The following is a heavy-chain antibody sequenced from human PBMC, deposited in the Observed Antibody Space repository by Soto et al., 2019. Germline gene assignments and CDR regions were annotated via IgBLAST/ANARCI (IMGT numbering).Heavy chain of an antibody. V-gene: IGHV1-18*04. CDR2: INAYNGNT. J-gene: IGHJ5*02. D-gene: IGHD3-22*01. CDR3: ARSYDSSGYYYVWFDP. CDR1: GYIFTAYA. Sequence: ASVKVSCKASGYIFTAYAIHWVRQAPGQGPEWMGWINAYNGNTNYAQKLQGRVTMTTDTSTSTAYMELRSLRSDDTAVYYCARSYDSSGYYYVWFDPWGQGTLVTVSS.